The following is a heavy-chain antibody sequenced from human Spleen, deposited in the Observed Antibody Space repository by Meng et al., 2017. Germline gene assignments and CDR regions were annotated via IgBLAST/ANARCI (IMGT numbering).Heavy chain of an antibody. J-gene: IGHJ5*02. V-gene: IGHV4-4*02. CDR3: AGVDVDTGVPS. CDR2: IFYTGTN. D-gene: IGHD5-18*01. CDR1: AGSILNCSW. Sequence: QAELEVSGPGVVRPSVYPSPTCPFSAGSILNCSWWSWVGQFSGKGLEWIGDIFYTGTNNYNTSLKSRVTISVDKYKHLFSLILTSVTAADTATYYCAGVDVDTGVPSWGQGTLVTVSS.